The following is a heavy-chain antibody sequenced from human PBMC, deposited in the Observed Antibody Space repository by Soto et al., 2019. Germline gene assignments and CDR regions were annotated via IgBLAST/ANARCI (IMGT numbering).Heavy chain of an antibody. V-gene: IGHV1-2*02. CDR1: GGTFSSYA. J-gene: IGHJ4*02. Sequence: ASVKVSCKASGGTFSSYAISWVRQAPGQGLEWMGWINPNSGGTNYAQKFQGRVTMTRDTSISTAYMELSRLRSDDTAVYYCARGESSSCDYWGQGTLVTVSS. D-gene: IGHD6-13*01. CDR3: ARGESSSCDY. CDR2: INPNSGGT.